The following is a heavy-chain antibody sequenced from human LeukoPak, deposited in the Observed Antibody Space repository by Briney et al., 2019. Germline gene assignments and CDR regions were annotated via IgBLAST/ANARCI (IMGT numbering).Heavy chain of an antibody. D-gene: IGHD5-24*01. CDR1: GGTFSSYA. J-gene: IGHJ4*02. Sequence: SVKVSCKASGGTFSSYAISWVRQAPGQGLEWLGGVIPTFGSANYSPKFQGRVTISADESTSTVYMELTSLTYEDTAVYYCARDRPVEMTVSGYFDHWGRGTQVTVSS. CDR3: ARDRPVEMTVSGYFDH. V-gene: IGHV1-69*01. CDR2: VIPTFGSA.